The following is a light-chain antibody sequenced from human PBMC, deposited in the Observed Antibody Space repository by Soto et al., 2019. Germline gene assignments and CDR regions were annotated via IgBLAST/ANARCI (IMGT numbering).Light chain of an antibody. Sequence: DIQMTQSPSSLSASVGDRVTITCRASQSISTYLNWYQQKPGKAPKLLIYGVFSLESGVPSRFSGSGSGTDFTLTISSLQPDDFSIYYCQQSYSTPPTFGQGPEVEIK. V-gene: IGKV1-39*01. CDR3: QQSYSTPPT. J-gene: IGKJ2*01. CDR2: GVF. CDR1: QSISTY.